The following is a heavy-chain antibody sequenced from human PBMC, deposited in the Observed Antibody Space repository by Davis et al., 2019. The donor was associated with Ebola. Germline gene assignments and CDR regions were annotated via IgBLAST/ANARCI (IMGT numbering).Heavy chain of an antibody. Sequence: PSETLSLTCAASGFPFSSYNMNWVRQAPGKGLEWVSSISSSSTYIYYADSVKGRFTISRDNAKKSLYLQMNSLRAEDTAVYYCARSSVWGQGTLVTVSS. J-gene: IGHJ4*02. CDR1: GFPFSSYN. V-gene: IGHV3-21*01. CDR2: ISSSSTYI. CDR3: ARSSV.